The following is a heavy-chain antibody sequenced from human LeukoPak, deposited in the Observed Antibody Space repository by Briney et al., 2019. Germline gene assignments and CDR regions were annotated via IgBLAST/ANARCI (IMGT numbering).Heavy chain of an antibody. CDR2: ISSSSSYI. CDR3: ARVPIAAAGFRGIFFDY. J-gene: IGHJ4*02. CDR1: GFTFSSYS. D-gene: IGHD6-13*01. Sequence: PGGSLRLSCAASGFTFSSYSMNWVRQAPGKGLEWVSSISSSSSYIYYADSVKGRFTISRDNAKNSLYLQMNSLRAEDTAVYYCARVPIAAAGFRGIFFDYWGQGTLVTVSS. V-gene: IGHV3-21*01.